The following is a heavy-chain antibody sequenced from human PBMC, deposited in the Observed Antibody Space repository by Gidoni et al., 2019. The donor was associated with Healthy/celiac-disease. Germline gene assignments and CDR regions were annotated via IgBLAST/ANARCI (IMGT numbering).Heavy chain of an antibody. D-gene: IGHD3-10*01. CDR3: AKAAREGVRDNWFDP. J-gene: IGHJ5*02. V-gene: IGHV3-23*01. CDR2: SRGSGGST. CDR1: GFTFSRYA. Sequence: EVQLLESGGGLVQPGGSLRLSCAASGFTFSRYAMSWVRQAPGKGLEWVSASRGSGGSTYYADSVKGRFTISRDNSKNTLYLQMNSLRAEDTAVYYCAKAAREGVRDNWFDPWGQGTLVTVSS.